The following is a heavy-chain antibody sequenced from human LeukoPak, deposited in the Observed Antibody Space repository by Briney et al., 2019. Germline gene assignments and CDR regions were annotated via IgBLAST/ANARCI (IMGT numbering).Heavy chain of an antibody. V-gene: IGHV3-21*01. D-gene: IGHD5-18*01. CDR2: ISSSSSYI. J-gene: IGHJ4*02. Sequence: GGSLRLSCAASGFTFSSYSMNWVRQAPGERLEWVSSISSSSSYIYYADSVKGRFTISRDNSKNTLYLQMNSLRAEDTAVYYCATGSPRPDSYGLLEQTKYYFDYWGQGTLVTVSS. CDR1: GFTFSSYS. CDR3: ATGSPRPDSYGLLEQTKYYFDY.